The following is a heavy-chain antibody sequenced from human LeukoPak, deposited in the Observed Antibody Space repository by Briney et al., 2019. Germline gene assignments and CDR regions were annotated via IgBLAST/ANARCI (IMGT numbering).Heavy chain of an antibody. V-gene: IGHV4-59*01. D-gene: IGHD1-20*01. CDR1: GGSISSYY. J-gene: IGHJ6*02. CDR3: AKILTGTGSTMDV. Sequence: KASETLSLTCTVSGGSISSYYWSWIRQPPGKGLEWIGYIYYSGSTNYNPSLKSRVTISVDTSKNQFSLKLTSVTAADTAVYYCAKILTGTGSTMDVWGQGTTVTVSS. CDR2: IYYSGST.